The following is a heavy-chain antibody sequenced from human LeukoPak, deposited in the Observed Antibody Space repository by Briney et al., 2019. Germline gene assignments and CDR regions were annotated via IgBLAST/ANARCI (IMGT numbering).Heavy chain of an antibody. CDR2: MYYSGTT. V-gene: IGHV4-39*01. J-gene: IGHJ4*02. Sequence: SETLSLTCTVSGGSISSSNFYWGWIRQPPGKGLEWIASMYYSGTTYYNPSLQSRVTISVDTSKNQFSLKLRSVTAADTAVYYCARALYYYDSSWETFDYWGQGTLVTVSS. D-gene: IGHD3-22*01. CDR3: ARALYYYDSSWETFDY. CDR1: GGSISSSNFY.